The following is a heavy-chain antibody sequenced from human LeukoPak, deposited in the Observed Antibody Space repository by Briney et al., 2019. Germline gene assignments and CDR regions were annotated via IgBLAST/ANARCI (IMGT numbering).Heavy chain of an antibody. D-gene: IGHD2-21*01. J-gene: IGHJ5*02. CDR3: AGHSVASPSDA. V-gene: IGHV4-38-2*02. Sequence: PSGTLSLTCIVSGYSIGSDFYWGWIRQPPGKGLEWIASIYRSGNTYSNSSLKSRVRMSIDTSKNHFSLRLTSVTAADTAVYYCAGHSVASPSDAWGPGTLVTVSS. CDR2: IYRSGNT. CDR1: GYSIGSDFY.